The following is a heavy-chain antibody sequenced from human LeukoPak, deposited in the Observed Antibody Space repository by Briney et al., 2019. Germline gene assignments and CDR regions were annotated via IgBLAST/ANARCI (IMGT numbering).Heavy chain of an antibody. CDR2: IYYSGGT. CDR3: ARGYYYGMDV. Sequence: PSETLSLTCTVSGGSISSYYWSWIRQPPGKGLEWIGYIYYSGGTNYNPSLKSRVTISVDTSKNQFSLKLSSVTAADTAVYYCARGYYYGMDVWGQGTTVTVSS. V-gene: IGHV4-59*01. CDR1: GGSISSYY. J-gene: IGHJ6*02.